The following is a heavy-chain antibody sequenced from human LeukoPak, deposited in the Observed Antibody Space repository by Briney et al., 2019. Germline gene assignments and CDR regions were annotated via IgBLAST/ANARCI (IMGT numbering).Heavy chain of an antibody. J-gene: IGHJ4*02. D-gene: IGHD4/OR15-4a*01. CDR1: GFTFDDYA. Sequence: PGVSLRLSCAASGFTFDDYAMHWVRQAPWKGLEWVSLISGDGGSTYYADSVKGRFTISRDNSKNSLYLQMNSLRTEDTALYFCAKDKPAYGGYVDYWGQGTLVTVSS. V-gene: IGHV3-43*02. CDR3: AKDKPAYGGYVDY. CDR2: ISGDGGST.